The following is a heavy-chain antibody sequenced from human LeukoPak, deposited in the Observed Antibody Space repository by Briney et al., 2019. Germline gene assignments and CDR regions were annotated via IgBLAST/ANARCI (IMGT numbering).Heavy chain of an antibody. J-gene: IGHJ4*02. CDR3: ARGDGYNFFDY. Sequence: PGRSLRLSCAASGFIFSSYGMHWVRQAPGKGLEWGAVIWYDGSKKHHADSVKGRFTISRDNSGNTLYLQMKSLRAEDTAVYYCARGDGYNFFDYWGQGTLVTVSS. CDR2: IWYDGSKK. D-gene: IGHD5-24*01. V-gene: IGHV3-33*01. CDR1: GFIFSSYG.